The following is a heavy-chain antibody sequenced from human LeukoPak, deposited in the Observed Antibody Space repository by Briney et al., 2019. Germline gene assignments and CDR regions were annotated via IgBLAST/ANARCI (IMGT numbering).Heavy chain of an antibody. V-gene: IGHV4-30-4*01. CDR1: GGSISSGDYY. D-gene: IGHD3-10*01. CDR3: ARVLYYGSGSYTNWFDP. Sequence: SQTLSLTCTVSGGSISSGDYYWSWLRQPPGTGLEWIGYTYYSGSTYYNPSLKSRVTISVNTSKNQFSLKLSSVTAADTAVYYCARVLYYGSGSYTNWFDPWGQGTLVTVSS. J-gene: IGHJ5*02. CDR2: TYYSGST.